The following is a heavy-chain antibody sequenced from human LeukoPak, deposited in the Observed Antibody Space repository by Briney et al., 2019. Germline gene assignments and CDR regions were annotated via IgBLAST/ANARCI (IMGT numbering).Heavy chain of an antibody. CDR1: GFTFSSYG. J-gene: IGHJ4*02. CDR3: ARGPGYYDSSGQNDY. Sequence: GGSLRLSCAASGFTFSSYGMHWVRQAPGKGLEWVAVISYDGSNKYYADSVKGRFTISRDNSKNTLYLQMNSLRAEDTAVYYCARGPGYYDSSGQNDYWGQGTLVTVSS. V-gene: IGHV3-30*03. D-gene: IGHD3-22*01. CDR2: ISYDGSNK.